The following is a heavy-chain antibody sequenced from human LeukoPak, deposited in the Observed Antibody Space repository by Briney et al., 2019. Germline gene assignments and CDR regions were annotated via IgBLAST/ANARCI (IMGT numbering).Heavy chain of an antibody. J-gene: IGHJ4*02. CDR3: ARDYRGTTYFDY. Sequence: SETLSLTCTVSGGSISSSSYYWGWIRQPPGKGLEWIGRIYTSGSTNYNPSLKSRVTISLDTSKNQSSLKLSSVTAADTAVYYCARDYRGTTYFDYWGQGTLVTVSS. D-gene: IGHD1-26*01. CDR2: IYTSGST. CDR1: GGSISSSSYY. V-gene: IGHV4-61*05.